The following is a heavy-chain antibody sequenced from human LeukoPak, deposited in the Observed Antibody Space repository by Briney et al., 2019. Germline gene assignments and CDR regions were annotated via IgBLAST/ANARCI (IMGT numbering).Heavy chain of an antibody. CDR1: GDSVSSNSAA. J-gene: IGHJ4*02. CDR3: ARDPTPDSGYDSHPYFDY. D-gene: IGHD5-12*01. V-gene: IGHV6-1*01. Sequence: SQTLPLTCAISGDSVSSNSAAWNWIRQSPSRGLEWLGRTYYRSEWYNDYAVSVKSRITINPDTSKNQFSLQLNSVTPEDTAVYYCARDPTPDSGYDSHPYFDYWGQGTLVTVSS. CDR2: TYYRSEWYN.